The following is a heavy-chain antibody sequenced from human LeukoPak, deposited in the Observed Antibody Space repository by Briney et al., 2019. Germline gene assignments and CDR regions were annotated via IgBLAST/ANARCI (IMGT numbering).Heavy chain of an antibody. J-gene: IGHJ5*02. CDR1: GYSFTNYD. Sequence: GASVKVSCKASGYSFTNYDINWVRQATGQGLEWMGWMNPKSGDTGYSQKFQGRVFITRDTSINTAYMELSSLGSDDTAVYYCASSLRYFGQNWFDPWGQGTLVTVSS. CDR2: MNPKSGDT. D-gene: IGHD3-9*01. CDR3: ASSLRYFGQNWFDP. V-gene: IGHV1-8*03.